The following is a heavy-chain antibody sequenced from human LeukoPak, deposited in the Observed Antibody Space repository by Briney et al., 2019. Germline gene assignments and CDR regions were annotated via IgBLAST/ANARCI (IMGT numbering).Heavy chain of an antibody. CDR1: TFTFSTYA. CDR3: AKMGNDFWSGYYSGGYFDF. Sequence: GGSLRLSCAASTFTFSTYAMSWVRQAPGKGLQWVSVISASGGSTYYADSVKGRFTLSRDNSKNTLYLQMNSLRAEDTAVYHCAKMGNDFWSGYYSGGYFDFWGQGTLVTVS. CDR2: ISASGGST. D-gene: IGHD3-3*01. J-gene: IGHJ4*02. V-gene: IGHV3-23*01.